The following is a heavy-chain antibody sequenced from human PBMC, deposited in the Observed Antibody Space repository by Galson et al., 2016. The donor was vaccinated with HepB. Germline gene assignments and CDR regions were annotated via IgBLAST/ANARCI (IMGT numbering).Heavy chain of an antibody. Sequence: LSLTCTVSGGSVSSGSYYWSWIRQPPGKGLEWIGYIYYSGSTNYNPPLKSRVTISVDTSKNQFSLKLSSVTAADTAVYYCASAYCGGDCFNYYYYGMDVWGQGTTVTVSS. J-gene: IGHJ6*02. CDR3: ASAYCGGDCFNYYYYGMDV. CDR1: GGSVSSGSYY. V-gene: IGHV4-61*01. CDR2: IYYSGST. D-gene: IGHD2-21*02.